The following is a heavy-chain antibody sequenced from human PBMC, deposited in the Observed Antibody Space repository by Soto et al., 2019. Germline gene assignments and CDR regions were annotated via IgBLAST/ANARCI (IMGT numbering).Heavy chain of an antibody. CDR3: AKVVVVVAVTGSGFDY. CDR2: ISGSGGST. D-gene: IGHD2-15*01. J-gene: IGHJ4*02. CDR1: GFTFSSYA. Sequence: EVQLLESGGGLVQPGGSLRLSCAASGFTFSSYAMSWVRQAPGKGLEWVSAISGSGGSTYYADSVKSRFTIARDNSKNTLYLKMNSRRAEDTAVYYCAKVVVVVAVTGSGFDYWGQGTLVTVSS. V-gene: IGHV3-23*01.